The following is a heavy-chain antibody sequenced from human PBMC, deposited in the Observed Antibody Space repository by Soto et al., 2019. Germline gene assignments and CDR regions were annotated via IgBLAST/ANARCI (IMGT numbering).Heavy chain of an antibody. Sequence: QVQLQESGPGLVKPSQTLSLTCTVSGGSISSGGYYWSWIRQHPGKGLEWIGYIYYSGSTYYNPSLKSRVTISVDTSKNQFSLKLSSVTAADTAVYYCARTTYYDILTGRPNDAFDIWGQGTMVTVSS. CDR1: GGSISSGGYY. V-gene: IGHV4-31*03. D-gene: IGHD3-9*01. J-gene: IGHJ3*02. CDR2: IYYSGST. CDR3: ARTTYYDILTGRPNDAFDI.